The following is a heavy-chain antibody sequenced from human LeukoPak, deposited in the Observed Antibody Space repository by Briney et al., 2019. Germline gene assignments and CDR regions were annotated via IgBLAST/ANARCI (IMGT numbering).Heavy chain of an antibody. CDR3: ARQSNVDTAMITYYYYGMDV. D-gene: IGHD5-18*01. CDR2: IYYSGST. Sequence: SETLSLTCIVSGGSISSSTYYWGWIRQPPGKGLEWIGSIYYSGSTYYTPSLKSRVTIFVDTSKNRFSLKLSSVTAADTAVYYCARQSNVDTAMITYYYYGMDVWGQGTTVTVSS. CDR1: GGSISSSTYY. V-gene: IGHV4-39*01. J-gene: IGHJ6*02.